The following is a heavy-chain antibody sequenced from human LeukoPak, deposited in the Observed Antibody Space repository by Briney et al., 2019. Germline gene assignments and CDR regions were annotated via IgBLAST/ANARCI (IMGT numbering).Heavy chain of an antibody. J-gene: IGHJ3*02. Sequence: GGSLRLSCAASGFTVSSNYMSWVRQAPGKGLEWVSVIYSGGSTYYADSVKGRFTISRDNSKNTLYLQMNSLRAEDTAVYYCAREVLLWFGVSGGAFDIWGQGTMVTVSS. D-gene: IGHD3-10*01. CDR2: IYSGGST. V-gene: IGHV3-53*01. CDR1: GFTVSSNY. CDR3: AREVLLWFGVSGGAFDI.